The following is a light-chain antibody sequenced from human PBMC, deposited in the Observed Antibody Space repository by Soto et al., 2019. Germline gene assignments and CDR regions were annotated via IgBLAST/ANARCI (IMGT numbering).Light chain of an antibody. Sequence: TPSCLTSHSLTNSYLAWYQQKPGQAPRLLIYVASSRATGIPDRFSGSGSGTELPLTISRLEPDDLAVSYCQHYRIPPQTLGPGTKVDIK. CDR1: HSLTNSY. J-gene: IGKJ1*01. CDR3: QHYRIPPQT. V-gene: IGKV3-20*01. CDR2: VAS.